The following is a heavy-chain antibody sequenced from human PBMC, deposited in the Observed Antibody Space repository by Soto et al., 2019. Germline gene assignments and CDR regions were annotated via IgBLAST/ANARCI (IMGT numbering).Heavy chain of an antibody. CDR1: GGSISSYY. CDR3: ARRIAAASGVYFDY. J-gene: IGHJ4*02. V-gene: IGHV4-59*01. Sequence: SETLSLTCTVSGGSISSYYWSWIRQPPGKGLEWIGYIYYSGSTNYNPSLKSRVTISVDTSKNQFSLKPSSVTAADTAVYYCARRIAAASGVYFDYWGQGTLVTVSS. D-gene: IGHD6-13*01. CDR2: IYYSGST.